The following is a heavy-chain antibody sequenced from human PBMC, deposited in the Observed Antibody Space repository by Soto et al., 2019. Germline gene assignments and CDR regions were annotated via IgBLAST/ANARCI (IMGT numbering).Heavy chain of an antibody. J-gene: IGHJ4*02. Sequence: PSETLSLTCTVSGDSISSGDYYWSWIRQPPGKGLEWIGCIYYSGNTYYNPSLKRRFSISVDTSKNQFSLNLRSVTAADTAVYYCASMGYHYGSGSYPLDYWGQGTLVTVSS. CDR2: IYYSGNT. V-gene: IGHV4-30-4*01. CDR3: ASMGYHYGSGSYPLDY. D-gene: IGHD3-10*01. CDR1: GDSISSGDYY.